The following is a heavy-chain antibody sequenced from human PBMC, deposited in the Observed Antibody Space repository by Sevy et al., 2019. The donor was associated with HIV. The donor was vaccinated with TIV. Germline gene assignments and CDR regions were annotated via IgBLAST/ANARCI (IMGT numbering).Heavy chain of an antibody. CDR3: ARDQGISSSSCDY. CDR2: INPNSGGT. CDR1: GYTFTDYY. J-gene: IGHJ4*02. D-gene: IGHD6-6*01. Sequence: ASVKVSCKASGYTFTDYYMHWVRQAPGQGLEWMGRINPNSGGTNYAQMFQGRVTMTRDTSISTAYMELSRLRSDDTAVYYCARDQGISSSSCDYWGQGTLVTVSS. V-gene: IGHV1-2*06.